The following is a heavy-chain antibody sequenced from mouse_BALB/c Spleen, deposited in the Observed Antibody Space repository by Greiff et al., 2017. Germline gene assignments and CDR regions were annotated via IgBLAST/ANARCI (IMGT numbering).Heavy chain of an antibody. Sequence: VQLQQPGAELVKPGASVKMSCKASGYTFTSYWINWVKQRPGQGLEWIGDIYPGRGITNYNEKFKSKATLTLDTSSSTAYMRLSSLTSEDSAVYYCSRGWLRLWYFDVWGAGTTVTVSS. D-gene: IGHD2-2*01. CDR2: IYPGRGIT. J-gene: IGHJ1*01. CDR3: SRGWLRLWYFDV. V-gene: IGHV1-55*01. CDR1: GYTFTSYW.